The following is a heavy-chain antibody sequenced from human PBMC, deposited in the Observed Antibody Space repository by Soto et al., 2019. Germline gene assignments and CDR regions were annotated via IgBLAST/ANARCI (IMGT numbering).Heavy chain of an antibody. CDR1: GFSVSSNY. Sequence: GGSLRLSCAAXGFSVSSNYMSWVRQAPGKGLEWVSVIYSGGSTYYADSVKGRFTISSHNSKNTLYLQMNSLRAEDTAVYYCARDGNMGSLFDYWGQGTLVTVSS. CDR3: ARDGNMGSLFDY. J-gene: IGHJ4*02. CDR2: IYSGGST. V-gene: IGHV3-53*04. D-gene: IGHD1-26*01.